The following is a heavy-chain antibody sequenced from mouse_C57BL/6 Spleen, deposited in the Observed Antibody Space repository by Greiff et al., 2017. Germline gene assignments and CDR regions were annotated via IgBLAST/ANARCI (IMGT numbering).Heavy chain of an antibody. CDR3: ARILNDAMDD. V-gene: IGHV1-69*01. J-gene: IGHJ4*01. Sequence: QVQLQQPGAELVMPGASVKLSCKASGYTFTSYWMHWVKQRPGQGLEWIGEIDPSDSYTNYNQKFKGKSTLTVDKSSSTAYMQLSSLTSEDSAVYYCARILNDAMDDWGQGTSVTVSS. CDR2: IDPSDSYT. CDR1: GYTFTSYW.